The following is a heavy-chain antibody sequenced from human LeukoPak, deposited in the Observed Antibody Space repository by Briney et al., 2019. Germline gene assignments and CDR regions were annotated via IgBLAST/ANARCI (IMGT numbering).Heavy chain of an antibody. V-gene: IGHV4-39*01. CDR1: GGSISSSSYY. D-gene: IGHD6-19*01. CDR2: IYYSGST. CDR3: ARHGIAVASNSFDP. Sequence: SETLSLTCTVSGGSISSSSYYWGWIRQPPGKGLEWIGSIYYSGSTYYNPSLNSRVTISVDTSKNQFSLKLSSVTAADTAVYYCARHGIAVASNSFDPWGQGTLVTVSS. J-gene: IGHJ5*02.